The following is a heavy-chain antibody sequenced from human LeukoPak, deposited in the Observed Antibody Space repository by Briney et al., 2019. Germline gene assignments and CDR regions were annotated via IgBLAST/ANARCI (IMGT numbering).Heavy chain of an antibody. V-gene: IGHV3-23*01. CDR2: ISGTGGST. CDR1: GFTFSSYY. Sequence: GGSLRLSCAASGFTFSSYYMNWVRQAPGKGLEWVSSISGTGGSTQYADSVQGRFAISRDNSKNTLYLQMNSLRVEDTAVYFCARDPNGDYIGTFDMWGRGQWSASLQ. CDR3: ARDPNGDYIGTFDM. J-gene: IGHJ3*02. D-gene: IGHD4-17*01.